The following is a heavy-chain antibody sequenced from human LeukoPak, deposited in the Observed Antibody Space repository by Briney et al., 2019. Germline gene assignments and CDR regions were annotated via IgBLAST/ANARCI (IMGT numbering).Heavy chain of an antibody. J-gene: IGHJ4*02. D-gene: IGHD5-12*01. Sequence: PGGSLRLSCAASGFTVSNNYMSWVRQAPGKGLEWVSVIYSGGSTYYADSVKGRFTISRGNSKNTLYLQMNSLRAEDTAVYYCARGSGYSGYDVFDYWGQGTLVTVSS. CDR3: ARGSGYSGYDVFDY. CDR2: IYSGGST. V-gene: IGHV3-53*01. CDR1: GFTVSNNY.